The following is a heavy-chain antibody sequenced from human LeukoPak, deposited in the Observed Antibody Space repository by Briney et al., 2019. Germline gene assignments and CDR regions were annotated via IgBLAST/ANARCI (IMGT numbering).Heavy chain of an antibody. V-gene: IGHV1-24*01. D-gene: IGHD3-10*01. CDR2: FDPEDGET. Sequence: GASVKVSCKVSGYTLTELSMHWVRQAPGKGLEWMGGFDPEDGETIYAQKFQGRATMTEDTSTDTAYMELSSLRSEDTAVYYCAASQRLLVYFDYWGQGTLVTVSS. J-gene: IGHJ4*02. CDR1: GYTLTELS. CDR3: AASQRLLVYFDY.